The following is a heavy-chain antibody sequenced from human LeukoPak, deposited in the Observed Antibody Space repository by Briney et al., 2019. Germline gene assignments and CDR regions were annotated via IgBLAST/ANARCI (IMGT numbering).Heavy chain of an antibody. V-gene: IGHV3-23*01. CDR3: AKDLAQWEKWLSALFDY. D-gene: IGHD1-26*01. CDR2: ISGSGGST. Sequence: GGSLRLSCAASGFTFSSYAMSWVRQAPGKGLEWVSAISGSGGSTYYADSVKGRFTISRDNSKNTLYLQMNSLRAEDTAVYYCAKDLAQWEKWLSALFDYWGQGTLVTVSS. CDR1: GFTFSSYA. J-gene: IGHJ4*02.